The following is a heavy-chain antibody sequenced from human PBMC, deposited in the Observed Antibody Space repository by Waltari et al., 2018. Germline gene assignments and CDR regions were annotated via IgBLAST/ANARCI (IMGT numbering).Heavy chain of an antibody. CDR3: AKDMVYGGSFLGYFDY. V-gene: IGHV3-9*01. Sequence: EVQLVESGGGLVQPGRSLRLSGAASGFTFDDYAMHWVRQAPGKGLEWVSGISWNSGSIGYADSVKGRFTISRDNAKNSLYLQMNSLRAEDTALYYCAKDMVYGGSFLGYFDYWGQGTLVTVSS. CDR1: GFTFDDYA. D-gene: IGHD1-26*01. J-gene: IGHJ4*02. CDR2: ISWNSGSI.